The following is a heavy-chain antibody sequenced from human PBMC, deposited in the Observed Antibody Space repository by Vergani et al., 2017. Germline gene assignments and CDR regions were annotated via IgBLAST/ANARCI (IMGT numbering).Heavy chain of an antibody. D-gene: IGHD3-22*01. Sequence: QGQLAQSGAEVKKPGASVKISCKASGYSFTSYGISWLRQAPGQGPEWLGWISSYNGHTMYSQNFQDRVTISVDTSKNQFSLKLSSVTAADTAVYYCARRTGYYDSSGYYTFDYWGQGTLVTVSS. CDR1: GYSFTSYG. CDR2: ISSYNGHT. J-gene: IGHJ4*02. V-gene: IGHV1-18*01. CDR3: ARRTGYYDSSGYYTFDY.